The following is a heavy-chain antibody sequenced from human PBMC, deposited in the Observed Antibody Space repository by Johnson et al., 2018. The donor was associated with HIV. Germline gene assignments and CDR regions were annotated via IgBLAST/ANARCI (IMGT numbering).Heavy chain of an antibody. V-gene: IGHV3-11*04. CDR1: GFTFSNTW. D-gene: IGHD3-22*01. CDR3: ARDRGYWDAFDI. Sequence: QMQLVESGGGLVKPGESLGLSCTASGFTFSNTWMSWVRQAPGKGLEWVSYISSSGGTIYYADSVKGRFSISRDNAKNSLYLQMNSLRAEDTAVYYCARDRGYWDAFDIWGQGTMVTVSS. J-gene: IGHJ3*02. CDR2: ISSSGGTI.